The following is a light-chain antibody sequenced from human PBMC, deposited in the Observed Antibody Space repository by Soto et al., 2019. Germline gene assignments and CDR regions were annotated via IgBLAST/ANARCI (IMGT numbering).Light chain of an antibody. CDR1: SSDVGGYNS. CDR2: EVS. J-gene: IGLJ1*01. V-gene: IGLV2-8*01. CDR3: SSYAGSNNYV. Sequence: QSALTQPPSASGSPGQSVTISCTGTSSDVGGYNSVSWYQHHPGKAPKLMIYEVSKRPSGVPDRFSGSKSANTASLTVSGPLAEAEADYSCSSYAGSNNYVFGTGTKLTVL.